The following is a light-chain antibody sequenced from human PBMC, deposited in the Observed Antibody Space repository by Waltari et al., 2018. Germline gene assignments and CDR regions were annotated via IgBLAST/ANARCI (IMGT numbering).Light chain of an antibody. V-gene: IGKV1-39*01. CDR2: AAS. CDR1: QSISSY. CDR3: QQSYSTPHIT. J-gene: IGKJ3*01. Sequence: DIQMTQSPSSLSASVGDRVTITCRASQSISSYLNWYQQKPGKAPKPLIYAASSLQSGVPSRFSGSGSGTDFTLTISSLQPEDFATYYCQQSYSTPHITFGPGTKVDIK.